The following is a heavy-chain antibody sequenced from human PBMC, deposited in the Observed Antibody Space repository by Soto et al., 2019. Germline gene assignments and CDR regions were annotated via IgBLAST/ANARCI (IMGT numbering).Heavy chain of an antibody. CDR1: GDSISSCY. V-gene: IGHV4-59*01. CDR3: ALRSMAVVQEY. CDR2: LYYGRSA. J-gene: IGHJ4*02. Sequence: QVQLQESGPGRVKPSETLSLTCAVSGDSISSCYCWWIRQPPGQGLESIGYLYYGRSANYNPSLKSRVTLSVDTSTNQCSLTLSSMTAADTAVYYCALRSMAVVQEYWGEGTLVTVSS. D-gene: IGHD3-22*01.